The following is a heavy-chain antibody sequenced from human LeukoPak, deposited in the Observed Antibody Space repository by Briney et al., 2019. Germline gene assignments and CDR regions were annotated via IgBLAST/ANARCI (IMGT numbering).Heavy chain of an antibody. CDR2: ITRDSIYT. V-gene: IGHV3-21*04. Sequence: GGSLRLSCAASGFSGFTFSNYFIHWVRQAPGKGLEWVSSITRDSIYTFYADSVKGRFTISRDNAKNSLSLQMNSLRAEDTAVYYCARALTPHYYGSGRSTYFDYWGQGTLVTASS. CDR3: ARALTPHYYGSGRSTYFDY. D-gene: IGHD3-10*01. J-gene: IGHJ4*02. CDR1: GFSGFTFSNYF.